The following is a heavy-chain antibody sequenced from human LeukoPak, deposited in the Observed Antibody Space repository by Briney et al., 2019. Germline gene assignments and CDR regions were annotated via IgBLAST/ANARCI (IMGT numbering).Heavy chain of an antibody. CDR3: ARDDAPDGGFLDY. V-gene: IGHV3-23*01. J-gene: IGHJ4*02. CDR2: VDGGGST. Sequence: PGGSLRLSCAASGFTFRNYAMSWVRQAPGKALEWVSRVDGGGSTSYADSVRGRFSISRDSSKSTLYLQMGSLRGEDTAVYYCARDDAPDGGFLDYWGQGTLGTVSS. D-gene: IGHD2/OR15-2a*01. CDR1: GFTFRNYA.